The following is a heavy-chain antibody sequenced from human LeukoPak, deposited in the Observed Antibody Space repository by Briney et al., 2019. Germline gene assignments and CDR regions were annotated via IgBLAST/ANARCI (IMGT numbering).Heavy chain of an antibody. J-gene: IGHJ6*03. D-gene: IGHD3-3*01. CDR2: IYYSGST. CDR1: GGSISSSSYY. V-gene: IGHV4-39*07. Sequence: SETLSLTCTVSGGSISSSSYYWGWIRQPPGKGLEWIGSIYYSGSTYYNPSLKSRVTISVDTSKNQFSLKLSSVTAADTAVYYCARGYYDFWSGYWGNYYYYMDVWGKGTTVTVSS. CDR3: ARGYYDFWSGYWGNYYYYMDV.